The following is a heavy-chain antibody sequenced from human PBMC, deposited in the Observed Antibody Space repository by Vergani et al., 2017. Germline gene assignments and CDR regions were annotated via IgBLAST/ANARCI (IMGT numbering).Heavy chain of an antibody. CDR1: GFTFSSYG. Sequence: QVQLVESGGGVVQPGRSLRLSCAASGFTFSSYGMHWVRQAPGKGLEWVAVIWYDGSNKYYAESVKGRFTISRDNSKNTLYLQMNSLRAEDTAVYYCARAPDYGDLYYYYGMDVWGQGTTVTVSS. CDR2: IWYDGSNK. D-gene: IGHD4-17*01. J-gene: IGHJ6*02. V-gene: IGHV3-33*01. CDR3: ARAPDYGDLYYYYGMDV.